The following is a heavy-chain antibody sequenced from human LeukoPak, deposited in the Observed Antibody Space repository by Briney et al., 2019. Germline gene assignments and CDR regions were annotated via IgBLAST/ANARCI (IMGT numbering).Heavy chain of an antibody. D-gene: IGHD1-26*01. V-gene: IGHV4-39*07. CDR3: ARVSRSGSYPLDY. CDR1: GVSISSSNSY. Sequence: SETLSLTCTVSGVSISSSNSYWGWIRQPPGKGLEWIGSIYYSGNTNYNPSLKSRVTISVDTSKNQFSLKLSSVTAADTAVYYCARVSRSGSYPLDYWGQGTLVTVSS. J-gene: IGHJ4*02. CDR2: IYYSGNT.